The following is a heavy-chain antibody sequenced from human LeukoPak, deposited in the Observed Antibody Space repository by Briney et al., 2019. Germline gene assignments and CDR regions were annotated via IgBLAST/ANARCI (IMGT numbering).Heavy chain of an antibody. Sequence: GGSLRLTCAASGFTFSSYSMHWVRQAPGKGLEWVSSITSSSNHIYYADSVKGRFTISRDNSKNTLYLQMNSLRAEDTAVYYCARRAGAYSHPYDYWGQGTLVTVSS. CDR2: ITSSSNHI. CDR3: ARRAGAYSHPYDY. D-gene: IGHD4/OR15-4a*01. J-gene: IGHJ4*02. V-gene: IGHV3-21*04. CDR1: GFTFSSYS.